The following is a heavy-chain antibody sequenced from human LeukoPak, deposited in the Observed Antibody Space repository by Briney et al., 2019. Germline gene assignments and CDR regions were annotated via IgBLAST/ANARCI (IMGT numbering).Heavy chain of an antibody. D-gene: IGHD6-13*01. CDR3: ARGWSSSWPDY. CDR2: INHSGST. V-gene: IGHV4-34*01. J-gene: IGHJ4*02. Sequence: PSETLSLTCAVYGGSFSGYFWSWIRQPPGKGLEWIGEINHSGSTNYNPSLKSRVTISVDTSKNQFSLKLSSVTAADTAVYYCARGWSSSWPDYWGQGTLVTVSS. CDR1: GGSFSGYF.